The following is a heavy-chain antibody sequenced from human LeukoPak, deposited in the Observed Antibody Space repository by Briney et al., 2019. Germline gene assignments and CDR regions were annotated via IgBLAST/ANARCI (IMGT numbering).Heavy chain of an antibody. V-gene: IGHV3-48*01. CDR3: AKMGRAYYGSGSSNWFDP. CDR2: ISSSSNAI. CDR1: GFTFSSYS. D-gene: IGHD3-10*01. Sequence: GGSLRLSCAASGFTFSSYSMNWVRQAPGKGLEWVSYISSSSNAIYYADSMKGRFTTSRDNSKNTLYLQMNSLRAEDTAVYYCAKMGRAYYGSGSSNWFDPWGQGTLVTVSS. J-gene: IGHJ5*02.